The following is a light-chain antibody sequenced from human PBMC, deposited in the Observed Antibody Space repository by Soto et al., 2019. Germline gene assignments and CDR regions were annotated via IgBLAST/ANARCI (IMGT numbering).Light chain of an antibody. CDR1: SSDVGGYNY. Sequence: QSALTQPASVSGSPGQSITISCTGTSSDVGGYNYVSWLQQHPGKAPKLKIYEVGNRPSGVSNRFSGSKSGYTASLTISELQAEDEADYYCTSFTSSSTWVFGGGTKLTVL. V-gene: IGLV2-14*03. CDR2: EVG. J-gene: IGLJ3*02. CDR3: TSFTSSSTWV.